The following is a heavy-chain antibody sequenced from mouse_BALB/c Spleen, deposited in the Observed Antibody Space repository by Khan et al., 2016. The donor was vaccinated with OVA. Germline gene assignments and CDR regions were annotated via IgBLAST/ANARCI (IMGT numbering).Heavy chain of an antibody. Sequence: QIQLLQSGPELKKPGETVKISCKASGYTFTNYGMNWVKQSLGKALKWMGWINTYTGEPTYADDFKGRFAFSLETSASTAYLQFNTLKNEDTGQYSDAGPHYFSYTVNYWGQGTSVTVSS. CDR2: INTYTGEP. D-gene: IGHD1-1*01. J-gene: IGHJ4*01. V-gene: IGHV9-3-1*01. CDR1: GYTFTNYG. CDR3: AGPHYFSYTVNY.